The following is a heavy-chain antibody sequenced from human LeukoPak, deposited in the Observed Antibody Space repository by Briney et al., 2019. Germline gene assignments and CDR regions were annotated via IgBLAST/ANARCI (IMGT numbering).Heavy chain of an antibody. CDR2: ISGSGGST. CDR1: GFTFSSYA. CDR3: ARARSYYGG. V-gene: IGHV3-23*01. D-gene: IGHD1-26*01. J-gene: IGHJ4*02. Sequence: GGSLRLSCAASGFTFSSYAMSWVRQAPGKGLEWVSAISGSGGSTYYADSVKGRFTISRDNAKNSLYLQMNSLRTEDTAVYYCARARSYYGGWGQGTLVTVSS.